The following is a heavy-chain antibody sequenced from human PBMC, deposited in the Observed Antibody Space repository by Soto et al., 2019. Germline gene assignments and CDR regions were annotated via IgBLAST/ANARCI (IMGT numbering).Heavy chain of an antibody. J-gene: IGHJ6*02. D-gene: IGHD3-10*01. V-gene: IGHV3-48*02. CDR2: ISSSSSAI. CDR1: GFTFSSYS. Sequence: GGSLRLSCAAAGFTFSSYSMNWDRQAPGMGLEWVSYISSSSSAIYYADSVKGRFTISRDNAKNSLYLQMNSLSDEDTAVYDCASARPRSIGRGYCMDVWGQGTMVTVSS. CDR3: ASARPRSIGRGYCMDV.